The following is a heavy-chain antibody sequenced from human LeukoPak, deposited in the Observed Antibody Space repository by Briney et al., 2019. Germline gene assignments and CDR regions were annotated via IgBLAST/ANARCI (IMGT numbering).Heavy chain of an antibody. D-gene: IGHD2-15*01. CDR1: GGTLSSYA. V-gene: IGHV1-69*06. Sequence: SVKVSCKASGGTLSSYAISWVRQAPGQGLEWMGGIIPIFGTANYAQKFQGRVTITADKSTSTAYMELSSLRSEDTAVYYCASGLGYCSGGSCYPFDYWGQGTLVTVSS. CDR2: IIPIFGTA. J-gene: IGHJ4*02. CDR3: ASGLGYCSGGSCYPFDY.